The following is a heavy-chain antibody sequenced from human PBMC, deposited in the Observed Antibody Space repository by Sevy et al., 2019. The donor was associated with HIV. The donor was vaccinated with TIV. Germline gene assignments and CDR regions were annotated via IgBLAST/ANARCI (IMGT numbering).Heavy chain of an antibody. Sequence: GGSLRLYCAASGFTFSIYAIHWVRQAPGKGLEWVTVISYDGGNIYYADSVKGRFTVSRDNSKDTVYLQMNSLRPEDTAVYYCARDLPSAVINPFYYYGMDVWGQGTTVTVSS. CDR2: ISYDGGNI. V-gene: IGHV3-30*04. J-gene: IGHJ6*02. D-gene: IGHD2-21*01. CDR1: GFTFSIYA. CDR3: ARDLPSAVINPFYYYGMDV.